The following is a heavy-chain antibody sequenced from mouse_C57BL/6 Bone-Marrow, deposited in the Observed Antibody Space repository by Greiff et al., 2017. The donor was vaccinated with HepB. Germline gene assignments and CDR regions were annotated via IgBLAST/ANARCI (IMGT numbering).Heavy chain of an antibody. CDR2: IHPNSGST. CDR1: GYTFTSYW. Sequence: QVQLQQPGAELVKPGASVKLSCKASGYTFTSYWMHWVKQRPGQGLEWIGMIHPNSGSTNYNEKFKSKATLTVDKSSSTAYMQLSSLTSEDSAVYYCARVLRLGYFDVWGTGTTVTVSS. CDR3: ARVLRLGYFDV. D-gene: IGHD1-1*01. J-gene: IGHJ1*03. V-gene: IGHV1-64*01.